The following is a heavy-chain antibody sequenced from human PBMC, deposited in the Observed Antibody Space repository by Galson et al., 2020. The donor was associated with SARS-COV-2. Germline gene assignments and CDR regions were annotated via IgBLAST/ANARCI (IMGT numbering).Heavy chain of an antibody. CDR3: ARGKDTIFGVVIIPGWFDP. V-gene: IGHV4-59*01. J-gene: IGHJ5*02. CDR2: SGST. D-gene: IGHD3-3*01. Sequence: SETLSLTCTVSGGSISSYYWSWIRQPPGKGLEWIGYSGSTNYNPSLKSRVTISVDTSKNQFSLKPSSVTAADTAVYYCARGKDTIFGVVIIPGWFDPWGQGTLVTVSS. CDR1: GGSISSYY.